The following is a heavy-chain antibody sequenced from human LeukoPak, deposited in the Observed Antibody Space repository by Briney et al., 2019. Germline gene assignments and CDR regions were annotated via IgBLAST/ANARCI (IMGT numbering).Heavy chain of an antibody. J-gene: IGHJ4*02. V-gene: IGHV3-23*01. D-gene: IGHD3-10*01. Sequence: GGSLRLSCAASGFTFSSYAMSWVRQAPGKGLEWVSAISGSGGSTYYADSVKGRFTISRDNSKNTLYLQMNSLRAEDTAVYYCAKATARYGSGSYYSDYWGQGTLVTVSS. CDR2: ISGSGGST. CDR3: AKATARYGSGSYYSDY. CDR1: GFTFSSYA.